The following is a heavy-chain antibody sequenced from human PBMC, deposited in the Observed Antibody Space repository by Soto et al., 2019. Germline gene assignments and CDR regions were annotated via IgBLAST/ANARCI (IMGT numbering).Heavy chain of an antibody. V-gene: IGHV4-34*01. D-gene: IGHD3-16*01. CDR2: IYHGLSI. CDR1: SWSFSGYY. J-gene: IGHJ4*02. CDR3: ARHGGYYFDS. Sequence: XETRSLACAVDSWSFSGYYWSWIRQPPGKGLEWIGEIYHGLSIVYNPSLKSRVTISGDSSKNQFSLKLSSVTAADTAVYYCARHGGYYFDSWGQGTLVTVSS.